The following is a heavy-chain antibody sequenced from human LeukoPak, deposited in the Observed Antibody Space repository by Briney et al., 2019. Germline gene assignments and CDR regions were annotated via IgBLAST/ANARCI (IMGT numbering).Heavy chain of an antibody. Sequence: TSETLSLTCTVSGGSISSSSYYWGWIRQPPGKGLEWIGSIYYSGSTYYNPSLKSRVTISVDTSKNQFSLKLSSVTAADTAVYYCASRLGYCSGTSCYNWFDPWGQGTLVTVSS. D-gene: IGHD2-2*01. CDR2: IYYSGST. J-gene: IGHJ5*02. CDR3: ASRLGYCSGTSCYNWFDP. V-gene: IGHV4-39*01. CDR1: GGSISSSSYY.